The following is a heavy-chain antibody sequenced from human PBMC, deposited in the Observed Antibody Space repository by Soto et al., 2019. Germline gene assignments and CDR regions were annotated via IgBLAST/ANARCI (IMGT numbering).Heavy chain of an antibody. D-gene: IGHD3-3*01. CDR1: GFTFSSYA. Sequence: GGSLRLSCAASGFTFSSYAMSWVRQAPGKGLEWVSAISGSGGSTYYADSVKGRFTISRDNSKNTLYLQMNSLRAEDTAVYYCAKSTVLRFLEWFAGWFDPWGQGTLVTVSS. CDR3: AKSTVLRFLEWFAGWFDP. V-gene: IGHV3-23*01. J-gene: IGHJ5*02. CDR2: ISGSGGST.